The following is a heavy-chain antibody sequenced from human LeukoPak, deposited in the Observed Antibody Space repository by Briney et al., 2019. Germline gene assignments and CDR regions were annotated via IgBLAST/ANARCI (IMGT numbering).Heavy chain of an antibody. D-gene: IGHD6-19*01. V-gene: IGHV3-30-3*01. J-gene: IGHJ4*02. CDR3: ARDVRAQQWRN. CDR1: GFTFSSYA. CDR2: ISYDGSNK. Sequence: GGSLRLSCAASGFTFSSYAMHWVRQAPGKGLEWVAVISYDGSNKYYADSVKGRFTISRDNSKNTLYLQMNSLGAEDTAVYYCARDVRAQQWRNWGQGTLVTVSS.